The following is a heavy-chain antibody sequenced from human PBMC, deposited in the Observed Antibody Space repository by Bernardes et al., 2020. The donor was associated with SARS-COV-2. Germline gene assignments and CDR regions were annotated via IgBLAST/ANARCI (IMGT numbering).Heavy chain of an antibody. J-gene: IGHJ5*02. CDR1: GFTFSSSW. CDR2: INPDGIST. CDR3: ARDLGYCTNGVCSP. Sequence: WSLRLSCAASGFTFSSSWFHWVRQVPGKGLVWVSRINPDGISTNYAGSVKGRFTIYRDNAKNTLFLQMSSLRAEDTAMYYCARDLGYCTNGVCSPWGQGTLVTVSS. D-gene: IGHD2-8*01. V-gene: IGHV3-74*01.